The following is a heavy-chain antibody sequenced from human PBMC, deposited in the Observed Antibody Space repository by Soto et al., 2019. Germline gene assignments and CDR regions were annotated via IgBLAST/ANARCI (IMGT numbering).Heavy chain of an antibody. J-gene: IGHJ5*02. D-gene: IGHD3-3*01. CDR1: GYTFSDYY. V-gene: IGHV1-2*02. CDR2: INPNSGGT. Sequence: ASVKVSCKAGGYTFSDYYIQWVRQAPGQGLEWMGWINPNSGGTNYAQKFQGRVTMTRDTSISTAYMELSRLRSDDTAVYYCAREGARVYDFWSGYSRGWFDPWGQGTLVTVSS. CDR3: AREGARVYDFWSGYSRGWFDP.